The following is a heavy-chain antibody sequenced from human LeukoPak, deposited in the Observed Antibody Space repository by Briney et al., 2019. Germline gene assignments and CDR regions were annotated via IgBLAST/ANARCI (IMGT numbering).Heavy chain of an antibody. CDR1: GFTFSGYG. Sequence: QPGGSLRLSCAASGFTFSGYGMHWVRQAPGKGLEWVAFIHYDGARSYYADSVKGRFTVSRDNSRNTLYLQMNSLRPEDTAVYYCARARRLYGMDVWGQGTTVTVSS. CDR3: ARARRLYGMDV. V-gene: IGHV3-30*02. D-gene: IGHD3-16*01. CDR2: IHYDGARS. J-gene: IGHJ6*02.